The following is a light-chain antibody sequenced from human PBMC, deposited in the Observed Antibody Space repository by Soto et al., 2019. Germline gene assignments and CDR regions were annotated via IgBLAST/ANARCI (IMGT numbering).Light chain of an antibody. CDR3: QQYYSTPPT. J-gene: IGKJ1*01. V-gene: IGKV4-1*01. CDR1: QSVVYSSNNKNY. CDR2: WAS. Sequence: DIVMTQSPDSLAVSLGERTTINCKSSQSVVYSSNNKNYLAWYQQKPGQPPKLLIYWASTRESGVPDRFSGSGSGTDFTLTISSLQAEDVAVYYCQQYYSTPPTFGQGTKVEI.